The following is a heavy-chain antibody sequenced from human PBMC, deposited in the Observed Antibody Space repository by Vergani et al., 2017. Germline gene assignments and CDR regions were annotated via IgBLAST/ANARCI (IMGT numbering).Heavy chain of an antibody. CDR1: GGSFSGYY. CDR2: INHSGST. V-gene: IGHV4-34*01. CDR3: ATWGRGTLRAADFDY. D-gene: IGHD2-15*01. J-gene: IGHJ4*02. Sequence: QVQLQQWGAGLLKPSETLSLTCAVYGGSFSGYYWSWIRQPPGKGLEWIGEINHSGSTNYNPSLKSRVTKSVDTSKNQFSLKLSSVTAADTAVYYCATWGRGTLRAADFDYWGQGTLVTVSS.